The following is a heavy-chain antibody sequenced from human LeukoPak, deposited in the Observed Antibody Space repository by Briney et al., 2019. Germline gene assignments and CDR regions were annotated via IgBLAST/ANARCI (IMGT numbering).Heavy chain of an antibody. CDR1: GFTFCSYA. J-gene: IGHJ4*02. CDR3: ARDGGDGAYCGGDCCSPGRKLHY. CDR2: ISSNGAGT. D-gene: IGHD2-21*02. Sequence: GGSLTLPYAASGFTFCSYALHWVRQAPGKGLEYVSAISSNGAGTYYANSVKGRFTISRDKSKNTLYLQMGSLRAEDMAVYYCARDGGDGAYCGGDCCSPGRKLHYWGEGPLVSVSS. V-gene: IGHV3-64*01.